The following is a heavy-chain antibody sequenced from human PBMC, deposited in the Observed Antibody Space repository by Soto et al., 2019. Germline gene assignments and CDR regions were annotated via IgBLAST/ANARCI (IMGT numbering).Heavy chain of an antibody. Sequence: QVQLQESGPGLVKPSQTLSLTCTVSGGSISSGDYYWSWIRQPPGKGLEWIGYIYYSGSTYYNPSLKLRIPISVDTSKNHFSLKLSSVTAADTAVYYCARGSYYYDSIGYYHYWGQGTLVTVSS. CDR2: IYYSGST. CDR3: ARGSYYYDSIGYYHY. J-gene: IGHJ4*02. CDR1: GGSISSGDYY. D-gene: IGHD3-22*01. V-gene: IGHV4-30-4*01.